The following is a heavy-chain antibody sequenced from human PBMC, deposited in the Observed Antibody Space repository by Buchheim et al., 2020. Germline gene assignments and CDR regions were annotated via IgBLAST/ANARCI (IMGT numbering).Heavy chain of an antibody. V-gene: IGHV3-33*01. CDR1: GFDFNNYA. D-gene: IGHD6-19*01. J-gene: IGHJ4*02. Sequence: QVQLVESGGSVVQPGGSLRFSCAASGFDFNNYAMHWVRQVPGKGLEWVAVMYYDGKNEFYGDSVRGRFTISRDNSERMLYLQMNNLRAEDTAIYYCATDPYASAWYYFDNWGQGT. CDR2: MYYDGKNE. CDR3: ATDPYASAWYYFDN.